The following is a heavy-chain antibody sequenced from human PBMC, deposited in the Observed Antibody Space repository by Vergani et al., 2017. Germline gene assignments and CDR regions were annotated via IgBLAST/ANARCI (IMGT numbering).Heavy chain of an antibody. CDR2: NYYSGST. CDR3: AREVGPVWCSSTSCYREENWFDP. D-gene: IGHD2-2*01. Sequence: QVQLQESGPGLVKPSETLSLTSTVPGGSISSYYWSWIRQPPGKGLECIGHNYYSGSTNYNPCLKSRVTISVDTSTNQFSLKLSSVTAADTAVYYCAREVGPVWCSSTSCYREENWFDPWGQGTLVTVSS. J-gene: IGHJ5*02. V-gene: IGHV4-59*01. CDR1: GGSISSYY.